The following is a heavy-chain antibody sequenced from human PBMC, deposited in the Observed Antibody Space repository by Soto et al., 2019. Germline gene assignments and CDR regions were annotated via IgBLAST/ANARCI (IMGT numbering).Heavy chain of an antibody. D-gene: IGHD5-18*01. Sequence: QVQLVQTRAAVKKPADSVQVSCKASGYTFTSYAMHWVRKAPGQRRERMGWINAGNGKTKYSQKLKGRVTITRDKTASSAYMEQSSLRSEDTAVYYFARDTSMASYYFDYWGQGTLVTVSS. J-gene: IGHJ4*02. CDR3: ARDTSMASYYFDY. CDR2: INAGNGKT. V-gene: IGHV1-3*01. CDR1: GYTFTSYA.